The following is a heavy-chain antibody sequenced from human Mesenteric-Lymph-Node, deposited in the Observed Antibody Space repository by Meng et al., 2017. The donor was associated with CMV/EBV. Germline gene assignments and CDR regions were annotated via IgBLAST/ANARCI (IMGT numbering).Heavy chain of an antibody. D-gene: IGHD3-3*01. CDR2: ISAYNGNT. CDR3: ARDLGARFLEWFSRRVFDY. V-gene: IGHV1-18*01. CDR1: GYTFTSYG. Sequence: ASVKVSCKASGYTFTSYGISWVRQAPGQGLEWMGWISAYNGNTNYAQKLQGRVTMTTDTSTSTAYMELRSLRSDDTAVYYCARDLGARFLEWFSRRVFDYWGQGTLVTVSS. J-gene: IGHJ4*02.